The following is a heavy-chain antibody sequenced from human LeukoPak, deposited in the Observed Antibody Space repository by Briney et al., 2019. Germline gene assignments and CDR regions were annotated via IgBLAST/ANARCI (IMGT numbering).Heavy chain of an antibody. V-gene: IGHV3-11*04. CDR2: ISSSGSTI. CDR1: GFTFSDYY. Sequence: PGGSLRLPCAASGFTFSDYYMSWIRQAPGKGLEWVSYISSSGSTIYYADSVKGRFTISRDNAKNSLYLQMNSLRAEDTAVYYCARVVPTVTRAYYYYYMDVWGKGTTVTVSS. J-gene: IGHJ6*03. CDR3: ARVVPTVTRAYYYYYMDV. D-gene: IGHD4-11*01.